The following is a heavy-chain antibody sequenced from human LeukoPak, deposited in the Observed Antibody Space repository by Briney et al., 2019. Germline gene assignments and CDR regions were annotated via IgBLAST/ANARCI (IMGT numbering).Heavy chain of an antibody. CDR3: AKMRGMPREAYHFDR. J-gene: IGHJ4*02. CDR2: VGSGGTR. V-gene: IGHV3-23*01. D-gene: IGHD1-26*01. Sequence: GGSLRLSCAASVCKFNIYILSWVRPAQGKGVEGISAVGSGGTRYYTHSVKGRVTISRHHSEHTVSLQMDSLRADDTAMYYCAKMRGMPREAYHFDRWGQGTLVAVSS. CDR1: VCKFNIYI.